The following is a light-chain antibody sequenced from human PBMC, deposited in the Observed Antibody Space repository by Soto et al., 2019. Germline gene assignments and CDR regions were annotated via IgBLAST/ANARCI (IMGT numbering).Light chain of an antibody. J-gene: IGKJ2*01. CDR3: QQYGRSPGT. CDR1: QSVSSSK. CDR2: GAS. Sequence: EMVWTQSPGTLSLSPGERVTLSCRASQSVSSSKLAWYQQKPVQAPRLLIYGASSRATGIPDRFSGSGSGTDFTLTISRLEPEDFAVYCCQQYGRSPGTFGQGTKLEIK. V-gene: IGKV3-20*01.